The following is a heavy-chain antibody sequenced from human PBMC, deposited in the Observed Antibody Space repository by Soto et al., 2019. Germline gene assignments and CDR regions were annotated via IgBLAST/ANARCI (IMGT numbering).Heavy chain of an antibody. Sequence: QVQLQESGPGLVKPSQTLSLTCTVSGGSITSGGYYWSWIRQHPGKGLEWIGYIYYIGFTYYNPSITSRVTLSVHTSKNQFSLKLSSVTAADTAVYYCARSVFPWGQGTLGTVSS. CDR3: ARSVFP. CDR1: GGSITSGGYY. J-gene: IGHJ5*02. CDR2: IYYIGFT. V-gene: IGHV4-31*03.